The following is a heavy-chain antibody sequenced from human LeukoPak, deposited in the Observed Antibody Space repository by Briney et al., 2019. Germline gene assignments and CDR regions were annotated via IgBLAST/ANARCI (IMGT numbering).Heavy chain of an antibody. V-gene: IGHV4-59*08. CDR2: IYYSGST. D-gene: IGHD3-22*01. CDR3: ARVRGITMIVVVIDY. CDR1: GVSISSYY. J-gene: IGHJ4*02. Sequence: SETLSLTCTVSGVSISSYYWNWIRQPPGKGLEWIGYIYYSGSTDYNPSLKSRVTISVDTSKNQFSLKLSSVTAADTAVYYCARVRGITMIVVVIDYWGQGTLVTVSS.